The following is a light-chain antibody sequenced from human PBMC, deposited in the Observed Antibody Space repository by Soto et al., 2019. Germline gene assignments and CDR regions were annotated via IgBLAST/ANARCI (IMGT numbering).Light chain of an antibody. V-gene: IGLV7-46*01. CDR3: LLSYSGVRV. J-gene: IGLJ3*02. Sequence: QAMVTQEPSLTVSPGGTVTLTSGSSTGAVTSGLYPYWFQQKPGQAPRTLIYDTSNKHSWTPARFSGSLLGGKAALTLSGAQPEDEAGYYCLLSYSGVRVFGGGSKVTVL. CDR1: TGAVTSGLY. CDR2: DTS.